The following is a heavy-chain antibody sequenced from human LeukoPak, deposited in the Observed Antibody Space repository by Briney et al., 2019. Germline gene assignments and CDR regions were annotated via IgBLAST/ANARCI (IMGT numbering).Heavy chain of an antibody. V-gene: IGHV4-59*08. D-gene: IGHD2-15*01. CDR3: ARVGVVVVAAYWL. Sequence: PSETLSLTCTVSGGSISSYYWSWIRQPPGKGLEWIGYIYYSGSTNYNPSLKSRVTISVDTSKNQFSLKLSSVTAADTAVYYCARVGVVVVAAYWLWGQGTLVTVSS. CDR1: GGSISSYY. CDR2: IYYSGST. J-gene: IGHJ4*02.